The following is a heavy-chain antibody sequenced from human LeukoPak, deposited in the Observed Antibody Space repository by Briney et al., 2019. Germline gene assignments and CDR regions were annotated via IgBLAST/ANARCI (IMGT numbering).Heavy chain of an antibody. CDR3: ASPVSGSSGWYYNY. CDR1: GGSFSGYY. V-gene: IGHV4-34*01. D-gene: IGHD6-19*01. CDR2: INHSGST. J-gene: IGHJ4*02. Sequence: PSETLSLTCAVYGGSFSGYYWSWIRQPPGKGLKWIGEINHSGSTNFNPSLKSRVTISVDTSKNQFSLKLSSWTAGDTAVYYCASPVSGSSGWYYNYWGKGTLVTVSS.